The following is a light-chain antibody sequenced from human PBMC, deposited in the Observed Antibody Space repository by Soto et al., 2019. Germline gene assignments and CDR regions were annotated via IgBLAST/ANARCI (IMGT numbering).Light chain of an antibody. CDR2: DVS. V-gene: IGLV2-14*01. J-gene: IGLJ1*01. CDR3: SSYTSSSSYV. CDR1: SSDVGGYNY. Sequence: QCALTQPASVSGSPGQSITISCTGTSSDVGGYNYVSWYQQHPGKAPKLMIYDVSNRPSGVSNRFSGSKSGNTASLTISGLQAEDEADYYCSSYTSSSSYVLGTGTKLTVL.